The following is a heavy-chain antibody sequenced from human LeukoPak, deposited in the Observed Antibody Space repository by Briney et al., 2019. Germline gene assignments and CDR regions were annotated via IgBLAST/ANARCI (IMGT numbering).Heavy chain of an antibody. J-gene: IGHJ4*02. CDR1: GFTFSSYS. D-gene: IGHD5-18*01. Sequence: RLSCAASGFTFSSYSMNWVRQAPGKGLEWVSSISSSSSYIYYADSVKGRFTISRDNAKNSLYLQMNSLRAEDTAVYYCARSEDTAMVFSYWGQGTLVTVSS. V-gene: IGHV3-21*01. CDR2: ISSSSSYI. CDR3: ARSEDTAMVFSY.